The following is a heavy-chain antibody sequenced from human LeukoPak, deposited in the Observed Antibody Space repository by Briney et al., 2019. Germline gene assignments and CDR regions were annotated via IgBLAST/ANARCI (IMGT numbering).Heavy chain of an antibody. CDR3: AKDIGDSTGYYSDAFDI. CDR1: GFTFSSYA. CDR2: LTHSGGYT. D-gene: IGHD3-22*01. J-gene: IGHJ3*02. V-gene: IGHV3-23*01. Sequence: GGFLRLSSAASGFTFSSYAMNWVRQAPGKGLEWISSLTHSGGYTYYAESVKGRFTISRDNSKNTLYLQMNSLRAEDTAIYYCAKDIGDSTGYYSDAFDIWGHGTMVTVSS.